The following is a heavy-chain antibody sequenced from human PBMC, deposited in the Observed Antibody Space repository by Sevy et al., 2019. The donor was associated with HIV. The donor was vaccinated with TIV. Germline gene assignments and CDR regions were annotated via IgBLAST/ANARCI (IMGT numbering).Heavy chain of an antibody. CDR2: IYHSGSS. CDR1: GAAISSGGYY. J-gene: IGHJ6*02. Sequence: SETLSLTCTVSGAAISSGGYYWTWIRQHPGKGLEWIGNIYHSGSSFSNPSLRRRVVMSVVTSKNQFSLNLTSLTAADTADYYCARVPVGSSPYYYAIDVWGQGTSVTVSS. CDR3: ARVPVGSSPYYYAIDV. D-gene: IGHD6-6*01. V-gene: IGHV4-31*03.